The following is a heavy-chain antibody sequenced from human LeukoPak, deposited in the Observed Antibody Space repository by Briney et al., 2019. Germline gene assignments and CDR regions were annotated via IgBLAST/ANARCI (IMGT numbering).Heavy chain of an antibody. V-gene: IGHV3-21*01. Sequence: GGSLRLSCAASGFTFSTYTMNWVRQAPGEGLEWVSSISSSGDYIYYADSVKGRFTISRDNAKNSVYLQMTSLRAEDTAVYYCARDSSGWPFHFDYWGQGTLVTVSS. CDR3: ARDSSGWPFHFDY. CDR1: GFTFSTYT. J-gene: IGHJ4*02. CDR2: ISSSGDYI. D-gene: IGHD6-19*01.